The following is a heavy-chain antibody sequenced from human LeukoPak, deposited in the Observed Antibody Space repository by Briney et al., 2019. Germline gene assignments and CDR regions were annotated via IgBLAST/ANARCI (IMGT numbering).Heavy chain of an antibody. CDR1: GYTFSSHG. V-gene: IGHV1-18*01. D-gene: IGHD6-19*01. Sequence: GASVKVSCKASGYTFSSHGINWVRQAPGQGLEWMGWISGYNGNTNYARNLQGRVTMTADTSTSTAYMELMSLTSDDTAVYYCAKSGYGSGWHNYGYSEHWGQGTLVTVSS. CDR2: ISGYNGNT. J-gene: IGHJ4*02. CDR3: AKSGYGSGWHNYGYSEH.